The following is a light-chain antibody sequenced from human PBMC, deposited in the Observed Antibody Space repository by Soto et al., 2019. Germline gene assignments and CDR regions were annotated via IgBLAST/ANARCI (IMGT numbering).Light chain of an antibody. J-gene: IGKJ1*01. CDR3: QQTHRTPWT. V-gene: IGKV1-39*01. Sequence: DIQMTQSPSSLSASVGDRVTITCRASQSIGRYLSWYQQQPGKTPKVLISVASTLQSGVPSRFSDSESETDFTLTISSLEPEDFATYYCQQTHRTPWTFGQGTKGKSN. CDR1: QSIGRY. CDR2: VAS.